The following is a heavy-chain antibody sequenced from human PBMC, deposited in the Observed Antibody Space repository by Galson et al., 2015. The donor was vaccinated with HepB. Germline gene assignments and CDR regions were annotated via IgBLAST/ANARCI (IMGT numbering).Heavy chain of an antibody. Sequence: SLRLSCAASGFNFGDITMHWVRQPPGRGLEWVTLINWNGADTYYADSVKGRFTVSRENNKNSLFLQMNRLTIDDYGLYYCVKDIPHWGGMDVWCQGTTVTV. J-gene: IGHJ6*02. CDR2: INWNGADT. CDR1: GFNFGDIT. V-gene: IGHV3-43*01. D-gene: IGHD3-16*01. CDR3: VKDIPHWGGMDV.